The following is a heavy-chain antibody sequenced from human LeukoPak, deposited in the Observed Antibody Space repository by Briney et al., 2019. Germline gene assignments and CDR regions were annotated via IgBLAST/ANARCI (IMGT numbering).Heavy chain of an antibody. CDR2: VSPRTGDR. CDR3: ARTPPKGDIDT. J-gene: IGHJ5*02. V-gene: IGHV1-8*01. CDR1: GYSFSNFH. Sequence: GASVKVSCKASGYSFSNFHINWVRQASGQGLEWIGWVSPRTGDRGYALKLQGRVTMTSDTSEATVYLEVHSLTSEDTAVYYCARTPPKGDIDTWGQGTMVTVSS. D-gene: IGHD2-21*02.